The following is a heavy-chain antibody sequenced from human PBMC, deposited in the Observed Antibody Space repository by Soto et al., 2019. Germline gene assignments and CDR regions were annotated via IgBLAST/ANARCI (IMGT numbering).Heavy chain of an antibody. D-gene: IGHD6-19*01. J-gene: IGHJ6*02. V-gene: IGHV3-30-3*01. CDR3: AREGAVAGTYYYYGMDV. Sequence: GGSLTLSCASSGFTFSSYAMHSARQAPGKKLEWVAVISYDGSNKYYADSVKGRFTISRDNSKNTLYLQMNSLRAEDTAVYYCAREGAVAGTYYYYGMDVWGQGTTVTVSS. CDR1: GFTFSSYA. CDR2: ISYDGSNK.